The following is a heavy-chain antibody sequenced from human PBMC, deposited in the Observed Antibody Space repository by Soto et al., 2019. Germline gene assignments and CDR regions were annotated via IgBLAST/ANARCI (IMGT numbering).Heavy chain of an antibody. CDR2: FDPEDGET. CDR3: AKRRGGYSYGYHYSGMDV. CDR1: GYTLTELS. D-gene: IGHD5-18*01. V-gene: IGHV1-24*01. Sequence: ASVKVSCKVSGYTLTELSMHWVRQAPGQGLEWMGGFDPEDGETIYEQKYQGRVTMTEDTPTDTAYMELSRLRSEDTAVYYCAKRRGGYSYGYHYSGMDVWGQGTTVTVSS. J-gene: IGHJ6*02.